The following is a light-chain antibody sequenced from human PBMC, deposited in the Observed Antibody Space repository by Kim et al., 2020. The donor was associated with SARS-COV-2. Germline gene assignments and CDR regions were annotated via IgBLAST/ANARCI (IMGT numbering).Light chain of an antibody. CDR2: GAS. CDR1: QKVRSTY. CDR3: QQYDTSPWT. Sequence: LAPGERATLFCRASQKVRSTYLAWYQQKPGQAPRLLIYGASSRATGMPGRFSGSGSGTDFCLTISRLEPEDFAVYVCQQYDTSPWTFGQGTKLEI. V-gene: IGKV3-20*01. J-gene: IGKJ1*01.